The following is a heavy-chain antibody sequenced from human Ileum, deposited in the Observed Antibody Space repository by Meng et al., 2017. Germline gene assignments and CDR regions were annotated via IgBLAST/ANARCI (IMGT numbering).Heavy chain of an antibody. CDR1: GFPFTSYA. CDR3: ARQPTGSHRFSLVEH. CDR2: ISNGGGNT. J-gene: IGHJ1*01. D-gene: IGHD3-16*02. Sequence: GESLKISCAASGFPFTSYAMSWVRQAPGKGLEWVSGISNGGGNTYYAESVKGRFTISRDNSKNTLYLQMSSLRAEDTAVYYCARQPTGSHRFSLVEHWGQGTLVTVSS. V-gene: IGHV3-23*01.